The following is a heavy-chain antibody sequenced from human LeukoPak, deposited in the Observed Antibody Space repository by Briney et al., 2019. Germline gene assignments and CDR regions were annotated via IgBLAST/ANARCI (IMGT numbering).Heavy chain of an antibody. CDR3: AYSIAAADPNFDY. CDR1: GGTFSSYA. V-gene: IGHV1-69*13. D-gene: IGHD6-13*01. Sequence: SVKVSCKASGGTFSSYAISWVRQAPGQGLEWMGGIIPIFGTANYVQKFQGRVTITADESTSTAYMELSSLRSEDTAVYYCAYSIAAADPNFDYWGQGTLVTVSS. J-gene: IGHJ4*02. CDR2: IIPIFGTA.